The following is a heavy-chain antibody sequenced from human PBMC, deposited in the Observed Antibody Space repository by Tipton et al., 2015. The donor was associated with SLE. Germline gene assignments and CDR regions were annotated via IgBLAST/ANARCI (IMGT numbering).Heavy chain of an antibody. CDR2: IYHSGST. J-gene: IGHJ4*02. CDR3: ARDQAVAGSYYFDY. CDR1: GYSISSGYY. V-gene: IGHV4-38-2*02. Sequence: TLSLTCAVSGYSISSGYYWGWIRQPPGEGLEWIGSIYHSGSTYYNPSLKSRVTISVDTSKNQFSLKLSSVTAADTAVYYCARDQAVAGSYYFDYWGQGTLVTVSS. D-gene: IGHD6-19*01.